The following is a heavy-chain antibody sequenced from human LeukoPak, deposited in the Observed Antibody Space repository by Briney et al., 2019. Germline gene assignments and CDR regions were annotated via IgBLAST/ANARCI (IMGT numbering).Heavy chain of an antibody. D-gene: IGHD5-18*01. Sequence: SETLSLTCTVSGGSISSYYWNWIRQPAGKGLEWIGRIYPSGSTNFNPSLKSRVTMSVDTPKNQFSLSLTSVTAADTAVYYCARGGYNYGYVSWGQGMLVTVSS. CDR3: ARGGYNYGYVS. CDR2: IYPSGST. CDR1: GGSISSYY. J-gene: IGHJ5*02. V-gene: IGHV4-4*07.